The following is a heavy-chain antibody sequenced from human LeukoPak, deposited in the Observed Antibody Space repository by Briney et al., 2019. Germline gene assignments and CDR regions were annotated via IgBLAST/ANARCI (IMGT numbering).Heavy chain of an antibody. Sequence: ASVTVSCKASGYSFTSYHIHWVRQAPGQGLEWMGFINPSGGSTNYAQKFQGRVTMTTDTSTSTAYMELRSLRSDDTAVYYCAREGGGDFDYWGQGTLVTVSS. V-gene: IGHV1-46*01. CDR1: GYSFTSYH. J-gene: IGHJ4*02. CDR2: INPSGGST. D-gene: IGHD2-21*01. CDR3: AREGGGDFDY.